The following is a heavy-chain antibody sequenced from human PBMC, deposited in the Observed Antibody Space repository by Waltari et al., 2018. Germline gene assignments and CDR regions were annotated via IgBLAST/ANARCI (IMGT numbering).Heavy chain of an antibody. CDR1: GFPFSSYA. V-gene: IGHV3-23*01. Sequence: EVQLLESGGGLVQPGGSLRLSWAASGFPFSSYAMTWVRQAPGKGLEWVSAITGSGGSTYYADSVKGRFSISRDNSKNTVYLQMNSLRAEDTALYYCAKDRTGTFDYWGQGTMVTVSS. CDR2: ITGSGGST. CDR3: AKDRTGTFDY. D-gene: IGHD1-1*01. J-gene: IGHJ4*03.